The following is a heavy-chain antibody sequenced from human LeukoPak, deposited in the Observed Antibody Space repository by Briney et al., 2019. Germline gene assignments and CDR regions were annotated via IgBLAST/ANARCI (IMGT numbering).Heavy chain of an antibody. CDR2: INHSGST. CDR1: GGSFSGYY. D-gene: IGHD3-3*01. V-gene: IGHV4-34*01. Sequence: SETLSLTCAVYGGSFSGYYWSWIRQPPGKGLEWIGEINHSGSTNYNPSLKSRVTISVDTSKNQFSLELSSVTAADTAVYYCARAPKRLRFAFDYWGQGTLVTVSS. CDR3: ARAPKRLRFAFDY. J-gene: IGHJ4*02.